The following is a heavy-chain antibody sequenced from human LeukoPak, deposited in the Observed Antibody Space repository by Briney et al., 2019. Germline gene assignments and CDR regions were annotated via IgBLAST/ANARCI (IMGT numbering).Heavy chain of an antibody. D-gene: IGHD3-22*01. CDR3: ASGVYDSSGYYHYYYYYMDV. V-gene: IGHV6-1*01. CDR1: GDSVSRNSAA. J-gene: IGHJ6*03. CDR2: TYYRSKWYN. Sequence: SQTLSLTCAISGDSVSRNSAAWNWIRQSPSRGLEWLGRTYYRSKWYNDYAVSVKSRITINPDTSKNQFSLQLNSVTPEDTAVYYCASGVYDSSGYYHYYYYYMDVWGKGTTVTVSS.